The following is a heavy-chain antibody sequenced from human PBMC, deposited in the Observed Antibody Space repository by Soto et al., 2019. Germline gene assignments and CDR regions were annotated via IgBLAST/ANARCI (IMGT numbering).Heavy chain of an antibody. V-gene: IGHV3-23*01. CDR2: ISGSGGST. CDR3: AKDCSSTSCYDY. Sequence: GGSLRLSCAASGFTFSSYAMSWVRQAPGKGLERVSAISGSGGSTYYADSVKGRFTISRDNSKNTLYLQMNSLRAEDTAVYYCAKDCSSTSCYDYWGQGTLVTVS. D-gene: IGHD2-2*01. J-gene: IGHJ4*02. CDR1: GFTFSSYA.